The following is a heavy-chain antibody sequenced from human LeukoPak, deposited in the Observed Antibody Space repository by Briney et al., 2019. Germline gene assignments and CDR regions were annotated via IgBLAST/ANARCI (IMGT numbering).Heavy chain of an antibody. CDR2: ISSSGSTI. Sequence: QTGGSLRLSCTASGFTFSSTWMHWVRQAPGKGLEWVSYISSSGSTIYYADSVKGRFTISRDNAKSSLYLQMNSLRAEDTAVYYCASRLTHGELLYLRHVYWGQGTLVTVSS. CDR1: GFTFSSTW. CDR3: ASRLTHGELLYLRHVY. V-gene: IGHV3-48*03. D-gene: IGHD3-10*01. J-gene: IGHJ4*02.